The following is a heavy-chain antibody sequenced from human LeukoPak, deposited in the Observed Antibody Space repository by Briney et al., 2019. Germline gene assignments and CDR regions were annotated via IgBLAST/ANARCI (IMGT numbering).Heavy chain of an antibody. CDR3: ARGVDYNIYYSDS. Sequence: SETLSLSCTVSGGSISTYYWSWIRQSPGKGLEWIGYFYYNGNANYNPSLKSRVTVSVDSSKNQVSLKLTSVTAADTAVYYCARGVDYNIYYSDSWGQGTLVTVSS. J-gene: IGHJ4*02. CDR2: FYYNGNA. D-gene: IGHD4-11*01. CDR1: GGSISTYY. V-gene: IGHV4-59*01.